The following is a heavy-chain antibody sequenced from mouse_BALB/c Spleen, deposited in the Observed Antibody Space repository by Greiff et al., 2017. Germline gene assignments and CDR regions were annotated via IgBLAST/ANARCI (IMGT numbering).Heavy chain of an antibody. CDR1: GYSFTSDYA. Sequence: EVQLQQSGPGLVKPSQSLYLSCTVTGYSFTSDYAWTWIRQFPGNTLEWMGYISYSGSTSYNPSLKSRISITRDTSKNPFFLQLNSVTTEDTATYDGARKGLRRGQARGYAYWGQGTLVTVSA. D-gene: IGHD2-4*01. J-gene: IGHJ3*01. CDR2: ISYSGST. V-gene: IGHV3-2*02. CDR3: ARKGLRRGQARGYAY.